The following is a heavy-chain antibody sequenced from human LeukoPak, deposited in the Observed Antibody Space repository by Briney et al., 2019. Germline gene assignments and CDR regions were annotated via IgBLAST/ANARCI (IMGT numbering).Heavy chain of an antibody. CDR3: AKGDRYGDYTYYFDY. CDR1: GFTFSSYA. Sequence: PGGSLRLSCAASGFTFSSYAMSWVRQASGKGLEWVSAISGSGGSTYYADSVKGRFTISRDNSKNTLYLQMNSLRAEDTAVYYCAKGDRYGDYTYYFDYWGQGTLVTVSS. D-gene: IGHD4-17*01. CDR2: ISGSGGST. V-gene: IGHV3-23*01. J-gene: IGHJ4*02.